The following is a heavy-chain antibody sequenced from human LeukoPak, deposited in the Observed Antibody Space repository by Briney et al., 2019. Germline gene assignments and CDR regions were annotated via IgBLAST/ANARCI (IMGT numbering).Heavy chain of an antibody. V-gene: IGHV3-48*01. D-gene: IGHD3-22*01. CDR3: AGDLGSGYYYELDY. CDR2: ISSSSSTI. J-gene: IGHJ4*02. CDR1: GFTFSSYS. Sequence: GGSLRLSCAASGFTFSSYSMNWVRQAPGKGLEGGSYISSSSSTIYYADSVKGRFTISRDNAKKSLYLQMNSLRAEDTAVYYCAGDLGSGYYYELDYWGQGTLVTVSS.